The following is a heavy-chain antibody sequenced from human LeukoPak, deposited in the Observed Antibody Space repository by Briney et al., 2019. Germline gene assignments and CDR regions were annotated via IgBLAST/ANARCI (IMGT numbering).Heavy chain of an antibody. Sequence: PSETLSLTCSLSGGSFSSTTYYWAWIRQPPGKGLEYLASISYTVETDYNTALMSRVTISVDTSKNQLSLRMTSVTAADTASEYCVRLDVWAMATNFDYWGQGILVTVSS. D-gene: IGHD5-24*01. J-gene: IGHJ4*02. CDR1: GGSFSSTTYY. CDR3: VRLDVWAMATNFDY. V-gene: IGHV4-39*01. CDR2: ISYTVET.